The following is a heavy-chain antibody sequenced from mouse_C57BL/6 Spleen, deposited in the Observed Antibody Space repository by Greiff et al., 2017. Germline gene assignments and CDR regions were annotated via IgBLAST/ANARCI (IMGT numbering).Heavy chain of an antibody. J-gene: IGHJ3*01. D-gene: IGHD3-2*02. CDR3: ARWDSSGYGFAY. CDR2: IHPNSGST. Sequence: QVQLQQSGAELVKPGASVKLSCKASGYTFTSYWMHWVKQRPGQGLEWIGMIHPNSGSTNYNEKFKSKATLTVDKSSSTAYMQLSSLTSEDSAVYYCARWDSSGYGFAYWGQGTLVTVSA. CDR1: GYTFTSYW. V-gene: IGHV1-64*01.